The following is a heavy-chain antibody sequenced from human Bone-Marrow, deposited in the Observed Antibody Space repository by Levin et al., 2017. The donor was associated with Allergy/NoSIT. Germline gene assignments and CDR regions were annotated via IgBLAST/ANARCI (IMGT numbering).Heavy chain of an antibody. J-gene: IGHJ4*02. V-gene: IGHV4-34*01. D-gene: IGHD3-22*01. Sequence: SETLSLTCAVYGGSFSGYYWSWIRQPPGKGLEWIGEINHSGSTNYNPSLKSRVTISVDTSKNQFSLKLSSVTAADTAVYYCARRGRDDSSGYFYYWGQGTLVTVSS. CDR1: GGSFSGYY. CDR2: INHSGST. CDR3: ARRGRDDSSGYFYY.